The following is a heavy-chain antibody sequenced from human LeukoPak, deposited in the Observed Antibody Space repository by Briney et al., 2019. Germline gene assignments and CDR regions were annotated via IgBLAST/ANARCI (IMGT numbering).Heavy chain of an antibody. CDR2: IYYSGST. CDR1: GGSIGRYY. Sequence: SETLSLTCTVSGGSIGRYYWSWIRQPPGKGLEWIGYIYYSGSTNYNPSLKSRVTISVDTSKNQFSLKLNSVTAADTAVYYCARVVRGSPYHFDYWGQGTLVTVSS. D-gene: IGHD3-16*01. J-gene: IGHJ4*02. CDR3: ARVVRGSPYHFDY. V-gene: IGHV4-59*01.